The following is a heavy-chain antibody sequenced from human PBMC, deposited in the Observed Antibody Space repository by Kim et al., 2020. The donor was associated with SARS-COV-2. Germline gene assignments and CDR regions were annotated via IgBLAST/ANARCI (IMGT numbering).Heavy chain of an antibody. Sequence: PDNGKGRFTIARDNDQNTLYREMNRLRAEDTAVYYCARDGPVGAYGMDVWGQGTTVTVSS. J-gene: IGHJ6*02. CDR3: ARDGPVGAYGMDV. D-gene: IGHD1-26*01. V-gene: IGHV3-74*01.